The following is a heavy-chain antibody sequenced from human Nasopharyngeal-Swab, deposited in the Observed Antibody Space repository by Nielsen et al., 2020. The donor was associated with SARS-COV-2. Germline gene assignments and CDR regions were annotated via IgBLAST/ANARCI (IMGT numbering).Heavy chain of an antibody. CDR3: TRLGYGGNPDY. D-gene: IGHD4-23*01. V-gene: IGHV3-73*01. Sequence: GGPLRLSCAASGFTFSDSTIHWVRQASGKGLEWVGRIRSKVNSYATAYGASVKGRFTISRDDSENTAYLQVNSLKTEDTAVYYCTRLGYGGNPDYWGQGTVVTVSS. CDR2: IRSKVNSYAT. CDR1: GFTFSDST. J-gene: IGHJ4*02.